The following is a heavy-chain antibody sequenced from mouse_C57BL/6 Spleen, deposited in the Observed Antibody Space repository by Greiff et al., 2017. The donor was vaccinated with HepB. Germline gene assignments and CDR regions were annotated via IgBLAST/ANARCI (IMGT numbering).Heavy chain of an antibody. CDR2: ISNGGGST. CDR3: ASHTTVVATKWYFDV. V-gene: IGHV5-12*01. D-gene: IGHD1-1*01. CDR1: GFTFSDYY. Sequence: EVKLVESGGGLVQPGGSLKLSCAASGFTFSDYYMYWVRQTPEKRLEWVAYISNGGGSTYYPDTVKGRFTISRDNAKNTLYLQMSRLKSEDTAMYYCASHTTVVATKWYFDVWGTGTTVTVSS. J-gene: IGHJ1*03.